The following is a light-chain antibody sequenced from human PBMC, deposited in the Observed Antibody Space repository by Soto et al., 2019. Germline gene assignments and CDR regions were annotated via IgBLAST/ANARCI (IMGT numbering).Light chain of an antibody. CDR2: DVS. V-gene: IGLV2-14*01. CDR1: SSEVVGYNY. J-gene: IGLJ1*01. CDR3: SSYTSSSTPYYV. Sequence: QSALTQPASVSGSPGQSITISCTGTSSEVVGYNYVSWYQQHPGKSSKLMIYDVSNLPSGVSNRFSGSKSGNTASLTISGLQAEDEADYYCSSYTSSSTPYYVFGTGTKVTVL.